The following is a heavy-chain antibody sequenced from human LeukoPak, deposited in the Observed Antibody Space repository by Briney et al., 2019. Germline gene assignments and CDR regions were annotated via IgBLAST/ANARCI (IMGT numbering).Heavy chain of an antibody. CDR2: INHSGST. Sequence: SETLSLTCAVYGGTFSGYYWSWIRQPPGKGLEWIGEINHSGSTNYNPSLKSRVTISVDTSKNQFSLKLSSVTAADTAVYYCARGSHYYDSSGYGYWGQGTLVTVSS. CDR1: GGTFSGYY. J-gene: IGHJ4*02. V-gene: IGHV4-34*01. CDR3: ARGSHYYDSSGYGY. D-gene: IGHD3-22*01.